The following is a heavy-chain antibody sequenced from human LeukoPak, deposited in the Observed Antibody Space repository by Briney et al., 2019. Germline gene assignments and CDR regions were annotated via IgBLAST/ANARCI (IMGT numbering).Heavy chain of an antibody. CDR3: AREAAAGKRMDV. D-gene: IGHD6-13*01. V-gene: IGHV4-39*02. Sequence: PSETLSLTCTVSGGPISSTSYYWGWTRQPPGKGLEWIGSIFYSGNTYYNPSLKSRVTISVDTSKKQFSLNLSSVTAADTAVYYCAREAAAGKRMDVWGKGTTVTVSS. J-gene: IGHJ6*04. CDR2: IFYSGNT. CDR1: GGPISSTSYY.